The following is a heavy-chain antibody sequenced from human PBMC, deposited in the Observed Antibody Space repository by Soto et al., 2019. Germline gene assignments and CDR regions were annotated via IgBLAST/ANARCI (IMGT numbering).Heavy chain of an antibody. CDR1: GFTFSSYS. D-gene: IGHD2-15*01. J-gene: IGHJ3*02. V-gene: IGHV3-21*01. CDR2: ISSSSSYI. Sequence: GGSLRLSCAASGFTFSSYSMNWVRQAPGKGLEWVSSISSSSSYIYYADSVKGRFTISRDNAKNSLYLQMNSLRAEDTAVYYCARERGHSRGYCSGGSCYSAFDIWGQGTMVTVSS. CDR3: ARERGHSRGYCSGGSCYSAFDI.